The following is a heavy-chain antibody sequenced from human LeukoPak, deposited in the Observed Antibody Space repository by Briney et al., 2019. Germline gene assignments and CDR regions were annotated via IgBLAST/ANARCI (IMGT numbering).Heavy chain of an antibody. V-gene: IGHV3-23*01. D-gene: IGHD5-24*01. CDR2: IASSGRNT. J-gene: IGHJ3*01. CDR3: AKDIQLSA. Sequence: PGGSLRLSCAASGFNFNDAAMTWVRQAPGKGLEWVSLIASSGRNTYSTDSVRGRFTISRDNSRKTLSLQMNSLRVEDTAIYYCAKDIQLSAWGLGTMVTVSS. CDR1: GFNFNDAA.